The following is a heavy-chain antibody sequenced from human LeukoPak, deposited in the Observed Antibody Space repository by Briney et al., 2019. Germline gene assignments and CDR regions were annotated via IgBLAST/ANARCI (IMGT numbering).Heavy chain of an antibody. CDR2: INTSGGST. CDR1: GYTFTSYY. D-gene: IGHD2-15*01. CDR3: ARNRVALLDP. Sequence: ASVKVSCKASGYTFTSYYMHWVRQAPGQGREWMGIINTSGGSTSYAQKFQGRVTLPRDTSTSKVYMELSSLRSEDTAVYYCARNRVALLDPWGQGTLVTVSS. J-gene: IGHJ5*02. V-gene: IGHV1-46*01.